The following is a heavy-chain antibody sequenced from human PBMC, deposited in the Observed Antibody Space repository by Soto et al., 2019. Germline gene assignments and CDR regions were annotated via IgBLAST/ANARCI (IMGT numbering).Heavy chain of an antibody. CDR2: IYYSGST. Sequence: SETLSLTCTVSGGSISSGGYYWTWIRQHPGKGLEWIGHIYYSGSTNHNPSLKSRVTISLDTSQNQFSLKLTSVTAADTAVYYCARSTSMHAFDIWGQGTMVT. CDR3: ARSTSMHAFDI. CDR1: GGSISSGGYY. J-gene: IGHJ3*02. V-gene: IGHV4-31*03.